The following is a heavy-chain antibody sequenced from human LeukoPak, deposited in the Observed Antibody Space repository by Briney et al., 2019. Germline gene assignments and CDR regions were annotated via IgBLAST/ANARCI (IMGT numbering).Heavy chain of an antibody. J-gene: IGHJ6*03. D-gene: IGHD3-16*01. Sequence: GGSLRLSCVASGFTISSYWMTWVRQAPGKGLEWVGNIKEDGSEKNYADSVNGRFTTSRDNAKNSLYLQMNSLRAEDTAVYYCARGVEGVGEGIYYYYMDVWGKGTTVTISS. CDR1: GFTISSYW. CDR2: IKEDGSEK. V-gene: IGHV3-7*01. CDR3: ARGVEGVGEGIYYYYMDV.